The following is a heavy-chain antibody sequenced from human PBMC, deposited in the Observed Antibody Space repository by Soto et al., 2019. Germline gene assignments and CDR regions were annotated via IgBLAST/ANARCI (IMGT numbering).Heavy chain of an antibody. D-gene: IGHD2-15*01. CDR1: GFTFSSYS. Sequence: PGESLILSCAASGFTFSSYSMNWVRQAPGKGLEWVSSISSSSSYIYYADSVKGRFTISRDNAKNSLYLQMNSLRAEDTAVYYCARDCGGSCHFYYYYYGMDVWGQGTTVTVSS. CDR3: ARDCGGSCHFYYYYYGMDV. V-gene: IGHV3-21*01. J-gene: IGHJ6*02. CDR2: ISSSSSYI.